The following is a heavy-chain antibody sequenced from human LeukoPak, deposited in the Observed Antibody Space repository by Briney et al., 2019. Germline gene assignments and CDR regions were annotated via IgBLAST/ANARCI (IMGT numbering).Heavy chain of an antibody. J-gene: IGHJ3*02. V-gene: IGHV3-7*01. CDR1: GFTFSSYW. CDR3: ARVSTLAENAFDI. Sequence: GGSLRLSCSASGFTFSSYWMSWVRQAPGKRLEWVANIKQDGSEKYYVDSVKGRFTISRDNAKNSLYLQMNSLRAEDTAVYYCARVSTLAENAFDIWGQGTMVTVSS. D-gene: IGHD1-14*01. CDR2: IKQDGSEK.